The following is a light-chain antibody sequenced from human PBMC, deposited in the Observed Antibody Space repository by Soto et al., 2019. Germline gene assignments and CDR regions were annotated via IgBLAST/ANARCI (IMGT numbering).Light chain of an antibody. Sequence: QSVLTQPPSASGTPGQRVTISCSGSSYNIGSNAVNWYQQFPGTAPKLLVYSNNQRPSGVPDRFSGSQSGTSASLAISGLQPEDEADYYCSSWDDSLNAYVVFGGGTKLTVL. CDR1: SYNIGSNA. V-gene: IGLV1-44*01. CDR3: SSWDDSLNAYVV. J-gene: IGLJ2*01. CDR2: SNN.